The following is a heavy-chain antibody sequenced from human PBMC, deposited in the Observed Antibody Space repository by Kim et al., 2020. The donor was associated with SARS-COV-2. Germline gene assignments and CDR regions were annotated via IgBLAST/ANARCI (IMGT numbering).Heavy chain of an antibody. CDR3: ARDCSSTSCYGAFGVGGMDV. Sequence: SETLSLTCAVYGGSFSGYYWSWIRQPPGKGLEWIGEINHSGSTNYNPSLKSRVTISVDTSKNQFSLKLSSVTAADTAVYYCARDCSSTSCYGAFGVGGMDVWGQGTTVTVSS. J-gene: IGHJ6*02. D-gene: IGHD2-2*01. CDR1: GGSFSGYY. CDR2: INHSGST. V-gene: IGHV4-34*01.